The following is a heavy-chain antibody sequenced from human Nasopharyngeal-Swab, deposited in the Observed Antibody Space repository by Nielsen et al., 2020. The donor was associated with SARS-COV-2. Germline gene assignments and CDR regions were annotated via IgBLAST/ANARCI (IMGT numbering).Heavy chain of an antibody. CDR3: AKFREGR. CDR1: GFTFA. V-gene: IGHV3-23*01. CDR2: ISGSGDTT. J-gene: IGHJ4*02. Sequence: GGSLRLSCAASGFTFAMSWVRQAPGKGLDWVSIISGSGDTTYYADSVKDRFTISRDSSQNTLYLQMNSLRADDTAVYYCAKFREGRWGQGTLVTVSS.